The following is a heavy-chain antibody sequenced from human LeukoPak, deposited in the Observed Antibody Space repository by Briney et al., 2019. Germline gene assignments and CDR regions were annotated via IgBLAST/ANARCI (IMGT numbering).Heavy chain of an antibody. CDR3: ARDAGVGGPNRGFDY. CDR1: GYTFTSYY. V-gene: IGHV1-46*01. J-gene: IGHJ4*02. D-gene: IGHD4-23*01. CDR2: INPSGGST. Sequence: ASVKVSCKASGYTFTSYYMHWVRQAPGQGLEWMGIINPSGGSTSYAQKFQGRVTMTRDTSTSTVYMELSSLRSEDTAVYYCARDAGVGGPNRGFDYWGQGTLVTVSS.